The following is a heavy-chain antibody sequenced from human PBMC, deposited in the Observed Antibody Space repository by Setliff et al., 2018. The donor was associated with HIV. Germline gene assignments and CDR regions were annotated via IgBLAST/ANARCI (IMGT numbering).Heavy chain of an antibody. Sequence: RASVKVSCKASGGTFRSHEISWVRQAPGQGLEWMGGIVPILNTGNYAPKFQGRVTITADESTTTAYMELSSLRSEDTAVYYCARIPNHSSGFDYWGQGTPVTVSS. CDR2: IVPILNTG. CDR1: GGTFRSHE. J-gene: IGHJ4*02. V-gene: IGHV1-69*13. CDR3: ARIPNHSSGFDY. D-gene: IGHD3-22*01.